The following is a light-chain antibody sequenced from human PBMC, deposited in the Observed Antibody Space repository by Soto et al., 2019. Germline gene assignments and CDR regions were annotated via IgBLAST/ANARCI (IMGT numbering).Light chain of an antibody. CDR2: AAS. J-gene: IGKJ1*01. Sequence: IQMTQSPSSVSASTGDRVTITCRASQGISSYLAWYQQKPGKAPKLLIYAASTLQSGVPSRFSGSGSGTDFTLTISCLQSEDFATYYCQQYYSYLWTFGQGTKVEIK. CDR1: QGISSY. CDR3: QQYYSYLWT. V-gene: IGKV1-8*01.